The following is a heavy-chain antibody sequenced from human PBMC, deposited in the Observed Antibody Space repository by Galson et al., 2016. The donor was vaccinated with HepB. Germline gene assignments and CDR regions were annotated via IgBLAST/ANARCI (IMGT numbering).Heavy chain of an antibody. D-gene: IGHD5-12*01. Sequence: SLRLSRAASGFIFSSYAMSWVRQAPEKGLEWVSGLSGSDGSTYYADSVKGRFTTSRDNSKNTLYLQMNSLRAEDTAVYYCAKDWGVATTTHFDYWGQGILVIVSS. V-gene: IGHV3-23*01. CDR3: AKDWGVATTTHFDY. J-gene: IGHJ4*02. CDR2: LSGSDGST. CDR1: GFIFSSYA.